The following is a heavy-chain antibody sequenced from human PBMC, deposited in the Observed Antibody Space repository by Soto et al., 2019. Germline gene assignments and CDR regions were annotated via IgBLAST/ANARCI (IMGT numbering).Heavy chain of an antibody. J-gene: IGHJ3*02. D-gene: IGHD3-22*01. V-gene: IGHV3-33*01. CDR2: IWYDGSNK. CDR3: ARTQYYYDSSGYYSLGAFDI. CDR1: GFTFSSYG. Sequence: QVQLVESGGGVVQPGRSLRLSCAASGFTFSSYGMHWVRQAPGKGLEWVAVIWYDGSNKYYADSVKGRFTISRDNSKNTLYLQMNSLRVEDTAVYYCARTQYYYDSSGYYSLGAFDIWGQGTMVTVSS.